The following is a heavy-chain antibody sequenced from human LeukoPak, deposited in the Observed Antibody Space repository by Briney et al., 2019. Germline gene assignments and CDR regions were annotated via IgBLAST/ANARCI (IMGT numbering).Heavy chain of an antibody. CDR3: ARGHDNTGYNYFDY. J-gene: IGHJ4*02. Sequence: GASVKVSCKGSGYTFTDYYIHWVRQAPGQGLERMGWINPNSGGTNYAQKFQGRVTMTRDTSIATTYMDLSSLISDDTAVYYCARGHDNTGYNYFDYWGQGTLVTVSS. CDR1: GYTFTDYY. CDR2: INPNSGGT. D-gene: IGHD3-9*01. V-gene: IGHV1-2*02.